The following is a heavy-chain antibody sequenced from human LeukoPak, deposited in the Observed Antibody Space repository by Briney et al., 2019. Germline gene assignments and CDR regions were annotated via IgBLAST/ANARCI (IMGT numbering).Heavy chain of an antibody. CDR1: GGSISSYY. V-gene: IGHV4-4*07. CDR2: IYTSGST. Sequence: SETLSLTCTVSGGSISSYYWSWIRQPAGKGLEWIGRIYTSGSTNYNPSLKSRVTMSVDTSKNQFSLKLSSVTAADTAVYYCAGYNNDSMVRGVIISYWYFDLWGRGTLVTVSS. J-gene: IGHJ2*01. CDR3: AGYNNDSMVRGVIISYWYFDL. D-gene: IGHD3-10*01.